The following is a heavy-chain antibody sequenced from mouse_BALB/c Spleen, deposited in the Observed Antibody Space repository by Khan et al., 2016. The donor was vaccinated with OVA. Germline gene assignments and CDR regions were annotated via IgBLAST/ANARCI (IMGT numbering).Heavy chain of an antibody. V-gene: IGHV5-17*02. J-gene: IGHJ1*01. CDR2: MSSGSSTI. CDR3: ARSGGNFHWYFDV. D-gene: IGHD2-1*01. Sequence: EVQGVESGGGLVQPGGSRKLSCAASGFTFSSFGMHWVRQAPKQGLEWVAYMSSGSSTIYYVDTVKGRFTISRDNPKNTLFLQMTSLRSEDTAMYYCARSGGNFHWYFDVWGAGTSVTGSS. CDR1: GFTFSSFG.